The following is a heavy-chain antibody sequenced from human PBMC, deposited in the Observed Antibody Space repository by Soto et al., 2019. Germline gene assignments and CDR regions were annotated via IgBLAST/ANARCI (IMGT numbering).Heavy chain of an antibody. CDR3: ARLVLRFLEWSQFDP. Sequence: SETPSLTCTVSGGSISSYYWSWIRQPPGKGLEWIGYIYYSGSTNYNPSLKSRVTISVDTSKNQFSLKLSSVTAADTAVYYCARLVLRFLEWSQFDPWGQGTLVTVSS. D-gene: IGHD3-3*01. V-gene: IGHV4-59*08. CDR1: GGSISSYY. J-gene: IGHJ5*02. CDR2: IYYSGST.